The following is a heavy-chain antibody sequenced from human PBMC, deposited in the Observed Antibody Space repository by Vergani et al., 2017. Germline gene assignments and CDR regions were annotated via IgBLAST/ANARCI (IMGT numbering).Heavy chain of an antibody. J-gene: IGHJ4*02. CDR3: ASSYYYYGSSGYPYFDY. CDR1: GGTFSSYA. CDR2: IIPIFGTA. Sequence: QVQLVQSGAEVKKPGSSVKVSCKASGGTFSSYAISWVRQAPGQGLEWMGGIIPIFGTANYAQKFQGRVTITADESTSTAYMELSSLRSEDTAVYYCASSYYYYGSSGYPYFDYWGQGTLVTVSS. D-gene: IGHD3-22*01. V-gene: IGHV1-69*01.